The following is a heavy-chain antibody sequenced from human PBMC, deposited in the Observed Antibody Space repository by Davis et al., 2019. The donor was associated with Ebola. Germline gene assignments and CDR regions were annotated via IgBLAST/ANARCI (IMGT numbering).Heavy chain of an antibody. D-gene: IGHD4-11*01. J-gene: IGHJ4*02. Sequence: GSLRLSCAVYGGSFSGYYWSWIRQPPGKGLEWIGEIDHGGSTNYNPSLKSRVSLSIHTSENQFSLKLTSVTAADTAVYYCARQTTVPSDYFDYWGQGTLVTVSS. CDR2: IDHGGST. CDR3: ARQTTVPSDYFDY. V-gene: IGHV4-34*01. CDR1: GGSFSGYY.